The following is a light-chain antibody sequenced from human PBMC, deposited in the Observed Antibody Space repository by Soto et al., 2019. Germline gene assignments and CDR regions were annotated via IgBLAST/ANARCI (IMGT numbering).Light chain of an antibody. J-gene: IGKJ5*01. CDR3: QQRSNWPPT. CDR2: YAS. V-gene: IGKV3-11*01. Sequence: DMVMTQSPDTLSLSPGERATLSCRASQSIGTDLAWYQQRPGQAPRLLIHYASTRASDIPARFSGSGSGTDFTLTISSLEPEDFAVYYCQQRSNWPPTCGQGTRLEIK. CDR1: QSIGTD.